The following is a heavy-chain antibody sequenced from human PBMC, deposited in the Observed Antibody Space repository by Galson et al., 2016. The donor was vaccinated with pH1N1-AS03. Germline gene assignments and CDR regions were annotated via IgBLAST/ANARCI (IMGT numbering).Heavy chain of an antibody. CDR2: IKSQIYGGTI. D-gene: IGHD3-16*01. CDR1: GFTFSNAW. J-gene: IGHJ4*02. Sequence: SLRLSCAASGFTFSNAWMNWVRQAPGKGLERVGRIKSQIYGGTIDYAAPVKGRFTISRDDSKDTLSLQMNSLETEDTAVYYCTTGLYDTGGVDHWGQGTLVTVSS. CDR3: TTGLYDTGGVDH. V-gene: IGHV3-15*01.